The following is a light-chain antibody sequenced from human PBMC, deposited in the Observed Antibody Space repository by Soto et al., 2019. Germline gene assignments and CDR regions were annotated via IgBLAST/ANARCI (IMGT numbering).Light chain of an antibody. J-gene: IGLJ1*01. CDR3: TSYTSNTALV. CDR2: EVT. Sequence: QSAPTQPASVSGSPGQSITISCTGTSSDIGSHDYVYWYQHHPGKAPKLIIYEVTNRPSGVSDRFSGSTSGSTASLTISGLQAEDEADYHCTSYTSNTALVFGTGTKVTVL. CDR1: SSDIGSHDY. V-gene: IGLV2-14*01.